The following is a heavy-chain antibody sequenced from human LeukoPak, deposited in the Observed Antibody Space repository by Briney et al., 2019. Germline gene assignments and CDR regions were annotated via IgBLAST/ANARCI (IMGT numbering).Heavy chain of an antibody. CDR2: IWYDGSNK. Sequence: PGTSLRPSCAASGFTFSSYGMHWVRQAPGKGLGWVAVIWYDGSNKYYADSVKGRFTISRDNSKNTLYLQMNSLRAEDTAVYYCARAGHYYGSGSYYSNFDYWGQGTLVTVSS. J-gene: IGHJ4*02. V-gene: IGHV3-33*01. CDR1: GFTFSSYG. CDR3: ARAGHYYGSGSYYSNFDY. D-gene: IGHD3-10*01.